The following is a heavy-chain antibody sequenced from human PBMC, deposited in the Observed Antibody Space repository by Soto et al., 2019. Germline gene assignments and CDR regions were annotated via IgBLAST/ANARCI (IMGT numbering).Heavy chain of an antibody. CDR3: ALPHSSSGDY. V-gene: IGHV3-7*01. J-gene: IGHJ4*02. D-gene: IGHD6-6*01. CDR2: INQDGSEK. Sequence: EVQLAESGGGLVQPGGSLRLSCAASGFTFSRYWMNWVRQAPGKGLEWVANINQDGSEKYYVDSVKGRFTISRDNAKNSLYLQMNSLRAEDTAVYYCALPHSSSGDYWGQGTLVTVSS. CDR1: GFTFSRYW.